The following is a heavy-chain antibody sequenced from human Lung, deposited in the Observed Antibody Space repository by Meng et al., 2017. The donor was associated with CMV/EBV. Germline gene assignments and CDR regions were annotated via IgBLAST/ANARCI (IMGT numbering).Heavy chain of an antibody. CDR2: ISKRGDTI. CDR3: AKRGDSSGTYAMDV. Sequence: GESLKISCAASGFTFSDFYMTWIRQAPGKGLEWVSYISKRGDTIYYADSLKGRFTISRDNAENSLYLQMNSLRAEDTAVYYCAKRGDSSGTYAMDVWGQGTTVTVSS. V-gene: IGHV3-11*04. J-gene: IGHJ6*02. CDR1: GFTFSDFY. D-gene: IGHD3-22*01.